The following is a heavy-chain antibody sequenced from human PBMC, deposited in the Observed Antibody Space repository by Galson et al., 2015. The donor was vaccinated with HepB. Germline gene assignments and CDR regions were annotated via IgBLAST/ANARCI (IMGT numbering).Heavy chain of an antibody. CDR3: ARFTTSRDYLDY. Sequence: QSGAEVKKPGESLKISCEGSGYTFPTYWIGWVRQMPGKGLEWMGIIYPGDSGTRYSPSFQGQVTISADKSISTAYLQWNSLKASDTAMFYCARFTTSRDYLDYWGQGTLVTVSS. V-gene: IGHV5-51*01. J-gene: IGHJ4*02. CDR2: IYPGDSGT. D-gene: IGHD2-2*01. CDR1: GYTFPTYW.